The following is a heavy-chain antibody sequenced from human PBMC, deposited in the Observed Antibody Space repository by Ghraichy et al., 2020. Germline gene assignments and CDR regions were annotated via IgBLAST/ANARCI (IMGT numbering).Heavy chain of an antibody. Sequence: SGPTLVKPTQTLTLTCTFSGFSLSTSGVGVGWIRQPPGKALEWLALIYWDDDKRYSPSLKSRLTITKDTSKNQVVLTMTNMDPVDTATYYCAHIGLGSSGWSAEYNWFDPWGQGTLVTVSS. J-gene: IGHJ5*02. CDR1: GFSLSTSGVG. V-gene: IGHV2-5*02. D-gene: IGHD6-19*01. CDR3: AHIGLGSSGWSAEYNWFDP. CDR2: IYWDDDK.